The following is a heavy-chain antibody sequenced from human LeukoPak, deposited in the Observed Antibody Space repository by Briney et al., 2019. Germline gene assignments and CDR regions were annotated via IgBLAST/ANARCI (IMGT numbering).Heavy chain of an antibody. CDR2: IRYDGSNK. D-gene: IGHD3-9*01. CDR3: AKLPGNEKLLATAAGDVLRYFDWSY. J-gene: IGHJ4*02. V-gene: IGHV3-30*02. Sequence: GGSLRLSCAASGFTFSSYGMHWVRQAPGKGPEWVAFIRYDGSNKYYADSVKGRFTISRDNSKNTLYLQMNSLRAEDTAVYYCAKLPGNEKLLATAAGDVLRYFDWSYWGQGTLVTVSS. CDR1: GFTFSSYG.